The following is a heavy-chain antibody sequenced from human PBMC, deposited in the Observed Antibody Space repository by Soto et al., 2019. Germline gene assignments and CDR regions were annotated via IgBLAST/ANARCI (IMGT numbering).Heavy chain of an antibody. Sequence: QVQLVQSGAEVKKPGSSVKVSCKASGGTFSSYTISWVRQAPGQGLEWMGRIIPILGIANYAQKFLGRVTITADKSTSTAYMELSSLRSEDTAVYYCASGPGIVVVVAGYFDYWGQGTLVTVSS. CDR3: ASGPGIVVVVAGYFDY. CDR1: GGTFSSYT. V-gene: IGHV1-69*02. J-gene: IGHJ4*02. CDR2: IIPILGIA. D-gene: IGHD2-15*01.